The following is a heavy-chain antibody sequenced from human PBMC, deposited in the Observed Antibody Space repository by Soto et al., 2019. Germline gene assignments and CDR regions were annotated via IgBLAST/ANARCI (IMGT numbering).Heavy chain of an antibody. V-gene: IGHV6-1*01. CDR2: TYYRSRWYS. CDR3: ARSEEDSDYYYYGLDV. D-gene: IGHD2-15*01. J-gene: IGHJ6*04. CDR1: ADSVSSSSVA. Sequence: PSPTLSLACVISADSVSSSSVAWNWVRQSPSRGLERLGRTYYRSRWYSDFAVSGRGRIVINADTSKNQFSLQLNSVNPEDTAVYFCARSEEDSDYYYYGLDVWDRGTTVTVGS.